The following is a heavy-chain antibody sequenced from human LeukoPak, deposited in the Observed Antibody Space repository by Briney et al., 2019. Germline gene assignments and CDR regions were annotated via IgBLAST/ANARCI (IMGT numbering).Heavy chain of an antibody. J-gene: IGHJ4*02. CDR3: ARDAAYSSGWSDLDY. CDR1: GFTFSTYS. Sequence: GGSLRLSCAASGFTFSTYSMNWVRQAPGKGLEWVSSIRSSGSSIYYADSVKGRFTISRDNAKNSLYLQMNSLRAEDTAVYYCARDAAYSSGWSDLDYWGQGTLVIVSS. V-gene: IGHV3-21*01. D-gene: IGHD6-19*01. CDR2: IRSSGSSI.